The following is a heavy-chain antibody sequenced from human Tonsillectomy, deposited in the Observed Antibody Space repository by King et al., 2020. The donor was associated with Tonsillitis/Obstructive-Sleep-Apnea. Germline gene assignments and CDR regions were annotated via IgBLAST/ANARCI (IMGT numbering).Heavy chain of an antibody. V-gene: IGHV4-59*01. CDR2: MHYSGSS. J-gene: IGHJ3*02. CDR3: ARDMVLEAGGDAFDI. Sequence: VQLQESGPGLVKPSETLSLTCTVSGGSISSYYWSWIRQPPGKGLEWIAYMHYSGSSNYNPSLKSRVTISVDKSKNQFSLKLSSVTAADTAVYYCARDMVLEAGGDAFDIWGRGTMVTVSS. D-gene: IGHD2-8*01. CDR1: GGSISSYY.